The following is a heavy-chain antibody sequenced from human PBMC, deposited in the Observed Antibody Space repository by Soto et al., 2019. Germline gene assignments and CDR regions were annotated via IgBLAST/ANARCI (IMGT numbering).Heavy chain of an antibody. CDR3: AKENGGYGDYGGAFDI. Sequence: GGSLRLSCAASGFTFSSYAMSWVRQAPGKGLEWVSAISGSGGSTYYAGSVKGRFTISRDNSKNTLYLQMNSLRAEDTAVYYCAKENGGYGDYGGAFDIWGQGTMVTVSS. CDR1: GFTFSSYA. V-gene: IGHV3-23*01. CDR2: ISGSGGST. D-gene: IGHD4-17*01. J-gene: IGHJ3*02.